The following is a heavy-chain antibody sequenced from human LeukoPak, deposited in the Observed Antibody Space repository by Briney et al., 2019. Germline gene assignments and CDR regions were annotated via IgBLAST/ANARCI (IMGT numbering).Heavy chain of an antibody. D-gene: IGHD3-16*01. Sequence: GGSLRLSCAASGFTFDDYAMHWVRQAPGKGLEWVSAINWNSGNIGYADSVKGRFTISRDNAKNSLYLQMNSLRAEDTAVYYCARDLGEPMDYWGQGTLVTVSS. CDR1: GFTFDDYA. V-gene: IGHV3-9*01. J-gene: IGHJ4*02. CDR3: ARDLGEPMDY. CDR2: INWNSGNI.